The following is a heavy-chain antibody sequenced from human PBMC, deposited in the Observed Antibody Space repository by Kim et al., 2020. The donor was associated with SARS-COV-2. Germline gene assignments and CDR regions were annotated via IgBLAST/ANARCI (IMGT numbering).Heavy chain of an antibody. CDR2: ISWNSVII. V-gene: IGHV3-9*01. J-gene: IGHJ4*02. CDR1: GFTFDDYP. Sequence: GGSLRLSCAASGFTFDDYPMYWVRQTPGKGLEWVSRISWNSVIIAYADSVKGRFTVSRDNAKNSLYLQMTSLRTDDTAFYYCAKGDYNKYDALDYWGQGTLFTVSS. D-gene: IGHD4-4*01. CDR3: AKGDYNKYDALDY.